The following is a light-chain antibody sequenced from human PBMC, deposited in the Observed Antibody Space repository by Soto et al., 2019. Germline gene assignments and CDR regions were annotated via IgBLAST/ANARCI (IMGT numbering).Light chain of an antibody. CDR3: QQYGGSPLT. V-gene: IGKV3-20*01. CDR2: GAS. J-gene: IGKJ4*01. CDR1: ESVSNMY. Sequence: EIVLTQSPGTLSLSPGERGTLSCRASESVSNMYLAWYLQKPGQAPTLLIYGASSRATGVPDRFSGSGSGTHFTLTISRLEPEDFAVYYCQQYGGSPLTFGGGTKVEIK.